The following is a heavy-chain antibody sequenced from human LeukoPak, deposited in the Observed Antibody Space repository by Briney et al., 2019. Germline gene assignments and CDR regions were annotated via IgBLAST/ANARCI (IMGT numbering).Heavy chain of an antibody. CDR3: ARSGTAMVIYYYYGMDV. CDR1: GFTFSSYW. D-gene: IGHD5-18*01. J-gene: IGHJ6*02. V-gene: IGHV3-7*01. Sequence: GRSLRLSCAASGFTFSSYWMSWVRQAPGKGLEWVANIKQDGSEKYYVDSVKGRFTISRDNAKNSLYLQMNSLRAEDTAVYYCARSGTAMVIYYYYGMDVWGQGTTVTVSS. CDR2: IKQDGSEK.